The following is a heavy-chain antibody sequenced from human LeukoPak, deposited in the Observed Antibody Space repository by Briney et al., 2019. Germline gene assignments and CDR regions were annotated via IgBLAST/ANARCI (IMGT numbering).Heavy chain of an antibody. V-gene: IGHV4-59*08. CDR2: IYYSGST. CDR3: ARYSLAAPDAFDI. CDR1: GGSISSYY. J-gene: IGHJ3*02. D-gene: IGHD6-13*01. Sequence: SETLSLTCTVSGGSISSYYWSWIRQPPGKGLEWIGYIYYSGSTNYNPSLKSRFTISVDTSKNQFSLKLSSVTAADTAVYYCARYSLAAPDAFDIWGQGTMVTVSS.